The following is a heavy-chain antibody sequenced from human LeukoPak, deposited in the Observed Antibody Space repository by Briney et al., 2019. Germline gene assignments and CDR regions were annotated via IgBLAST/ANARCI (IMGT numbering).Heavy chain of an antibody. CDR2: ISGSGGST. CDR1: GFTFSSYA. Sequence: PGGSLRLSCAASGFTFSSYAMSWVRQAPGKGLEWVSVISGSGGSTYYADSVKGRFTISRDNSKNTLYLQMNSLRAEDTAVYYCGKSRGGSSSWFPLDYWGQGTLVTVSS. J-gene: IGHJ4*02. CDR3: GKSRGGSSSWFPLDY. D-gene: IGHD6-13*01. V-gene: IGHV3-23*01.